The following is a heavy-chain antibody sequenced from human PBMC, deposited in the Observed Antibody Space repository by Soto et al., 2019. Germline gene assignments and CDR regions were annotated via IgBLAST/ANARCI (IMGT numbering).Heavy chain of an antibody. CDR1: AGSISSSSYY. CDR3: ARRLSTTNPPYYYYYYLDI. Sequence: SETLSLTCTVSAGSISSSSYYWGWIRPPPGKGLEWIGSIYYSGSTYYNPSLKSRVTISVDTFKNQFSLRLYSVTAADTFVYYFARRLSTTNPPYYYYYYLDIWGKGTTVTGSS. CDR2: IYYSGST. V-gene: IGHV4-39*01. D-gene: IGHD5-12*01. J-gene: IGHJ6*03.